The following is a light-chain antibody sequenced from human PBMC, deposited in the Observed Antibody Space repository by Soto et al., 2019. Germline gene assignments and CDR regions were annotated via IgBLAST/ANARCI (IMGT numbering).Light chain of an antibody. V-gene: IGKV1-9*01. CDR1: QGISSY. Sequence: DIQFTQSPSFPSASLGDRDTNTFRASQGISSYLAWYQQKPGKAPKLLIYAASTLQSGVPSRFSGSGSGTEFTLTISSLQPEDFATYYCQQLNSYPTFGQGTKVDIK. CDR3: QQLNSYPT. J-gene: IGKJ1*01. CDR2: AAS.